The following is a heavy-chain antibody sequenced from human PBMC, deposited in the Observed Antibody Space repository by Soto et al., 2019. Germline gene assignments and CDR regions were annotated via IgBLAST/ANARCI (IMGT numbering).Heavy chain of an antibody. D-gene: IGHD6-19*01. CDR2: IIPLFDAT. J-gene: IGHJ5*02. CDR1: GGTFTTYD. CDR3: ARYRSSSWYNGMFYCDP. V-gene: IGHV1-69*06. Sequence: QVQLVQSGAEVRKPGSSVKVSCKASGGTFTTYDISWVRQAPGQGLEWMGGIIPLFDATKYAQKFQGRVTITADKSTGTACRELSSLRSADTAMYYCARYRSSSWYNGMFYCDPWGHGTLVTVSS.